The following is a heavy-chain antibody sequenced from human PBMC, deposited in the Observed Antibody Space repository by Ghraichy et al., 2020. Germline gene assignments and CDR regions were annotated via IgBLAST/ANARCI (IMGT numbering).Heavy chain of an antibody. J-gene: IGHJ4*02. CDR3: AKDLNIVVVTAIEQ. Sequence: GESLNISCAASGFTFSSYAMSWVRQAPGKGLEWVSAISGSGGTTYYADSVKGRFTISRDNSKNTLYLQMNSLRAEDTAVYYCAKDLNIVVVTAIEQWGQGTLVTVAS. D-gene: IGHD2-21*02. CDR1: GFTFSSYA. CDR2: ISGSGGTT. V-gene: IGHV3-23*01.